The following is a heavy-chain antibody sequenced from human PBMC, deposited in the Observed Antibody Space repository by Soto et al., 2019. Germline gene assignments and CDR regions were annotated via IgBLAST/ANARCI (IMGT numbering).Heavy chain of an antibody. V-gene: IGHV3-30-3*01. CDR2: ISYTGANQ. J-gene: IGHJ4*02. CDR1: GFTFSTYD. Sequence: QVRLVESGGGAVQPGASLRLSCDASGFTFSTYDLHWVRQAPGKGLEWVAFISYTGANQYYADSVKGRFTVSRDNSKNIASLQMTSLKPEDSAVYYCVRDAFLYSRGAYYDHWGQGTLVTVSS. D-gene: IGHD4-4*01. CDR3: VRDAFLYSRGAYYDH.